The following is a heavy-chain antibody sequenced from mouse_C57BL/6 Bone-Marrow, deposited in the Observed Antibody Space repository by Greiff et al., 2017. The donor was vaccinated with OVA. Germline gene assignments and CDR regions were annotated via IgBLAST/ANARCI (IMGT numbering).Heavy chain of an antibody. CDR2: IRRKSSNYAT. D-gene: IGHD3-2*02. CDR1: GFTFNTYA. Sequence: EVQRVESGGGLVQPKGSLKLSCAASGFTFNTYAMHWVRQAPGKGLEWVARIRRKSSNYATYYADSVKDRFTISRDDSQSMLYLQMNNLKTEDTAMYYCVREMDSGPSMDYWGQGTSVTVSS. J-gene: IGHJ4*01. V-gene: IGHV10-3*01. CDR3: VREMDSGPSMDY.